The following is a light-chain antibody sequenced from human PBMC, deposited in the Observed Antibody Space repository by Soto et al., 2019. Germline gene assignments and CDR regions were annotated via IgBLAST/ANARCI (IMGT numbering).Light chain of an antibody. CDR3: QQYGSSGT. J-gene: IGKJ1*01. V-gene: IGKV3-20*01. CDR1: QSVSNNY. CDR2: GAS. Sequence: IVFIQSPGTLSLSSGERATLSFRASQSVSNNYLAWYQQKPGQAPRLLIYGASNRATGIPDRFSGSGSGTDFTLTISRLEPEDFAVYYCQQYGSSGTFGQGTKVDIK.